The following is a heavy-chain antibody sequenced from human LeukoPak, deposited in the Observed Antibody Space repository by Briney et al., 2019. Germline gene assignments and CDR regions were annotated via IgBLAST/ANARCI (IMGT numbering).Heavy chain of an antibody. CDR1: GFIFSSYA. J-gene: IGHJ4*02. V-gene: IGHV3-23*01. CDR2: ISGSAGST. D-gene: IGHD6-13*01. CDR3: AKGSKRPDIAAPQPFDS. Sequence: GGSLRLSCAASGFIFSSYAMSWVRQIPGKGLEWVSAISGSAGSTHYADSVTGRFTISRDFSKNALYLQMNSLRVEDTAVYFCAKGSKRPDIAAPQPFDSWGQGALVTVSS.